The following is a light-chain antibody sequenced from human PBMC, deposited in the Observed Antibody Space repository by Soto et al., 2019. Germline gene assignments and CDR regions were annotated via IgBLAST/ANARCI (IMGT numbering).Light chain of an antibody. CDR1: QTVSSS. J-gene: IGKJ1*01. CDR2: GAS. Sequence: ETLITQSPSTLSVSPGARATLSCRASQTVSSSLAWYQQKPGQAPRLLIFGASARATGVPARFSGSGSGTLFTLTISSLQSEDFGVYYCQQYNKWPWTFGQGTKVDIK. V-gene: IGKV3-15*01. CDR3: QQYNKWPWT.